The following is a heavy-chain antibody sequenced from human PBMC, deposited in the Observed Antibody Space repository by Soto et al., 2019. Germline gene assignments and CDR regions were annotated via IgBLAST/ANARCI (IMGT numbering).Heavy chain of an antibody. CDR3: AKDLEYSSSSYFDY. D-gene: IGHD6-6*01. J-gene: IGHJ4*02. CDR2: ISGSGGST. V-gene: IGHV3-23*01. CDR1: GFTFSSYA. Sequence: EVQVLEAGGGLVQPGGSLRLSCAASGFTFSSYAMSWVRQAPGKGLEWVSAISGSGGSTYYADSVKGRFTISRDNSKNTLYLQMNSLRAEDTAVYYCAKDLEYSSSSYFDYWGQGTLVTVSS.